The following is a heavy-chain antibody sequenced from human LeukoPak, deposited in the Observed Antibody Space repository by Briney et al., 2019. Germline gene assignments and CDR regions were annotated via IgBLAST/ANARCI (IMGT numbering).Heavy chain of an antibody. J-gene: IGHJ4*02. CDR1: GGSISSYY. D-gene: IGHD5-24*01. V-gene: IGHV4-59*01. CDR3: ARGDRRWGSSDY. CDR2: IYYSGST. Sequence: SETLSLTCTVSGGSISSYYWSWIRQPPGKGLEWIGYIYYSGSTDYNPSLKSRATISVDTSKNQFSLKLSSVTAADTAVYYCARGDRRWGSSDYWGQGTLVTVSS.